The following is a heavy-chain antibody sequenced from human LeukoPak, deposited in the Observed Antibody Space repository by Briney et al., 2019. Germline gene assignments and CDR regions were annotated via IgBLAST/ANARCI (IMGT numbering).Heavy chain of an antibody. D-gene: IGHD3-16*02. CDR2: ISGSGGST. J-gene: IGHJ4*02. CDR3: AKYYDYILGSYRYMDY. CDR1: GFTFSTYA. Sequence: PGGSLRLSCAASGFTFSTYAMSWVRQAPGKGLEWVSAISGSGGSTYYADSVKGRFTISRDNSKNTLYLQMNSLRAEDTAVYYCAKYYDYILGSYRYMDYWGQGTLVTVSS. V-gene: IGHV3-23*01.